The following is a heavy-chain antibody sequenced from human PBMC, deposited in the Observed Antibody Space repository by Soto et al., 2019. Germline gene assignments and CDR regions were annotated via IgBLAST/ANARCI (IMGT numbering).Heavy chain of an antibody. J-gene: IGHJ4*02. V-gene: IGHV3-7*01. Sequence: EVQLVESGGGVVQPGGSLRLSCAASGFTFSSYWMSWVRQAPGKGLEWVANIKQDGSEKYYVDSVKGRFTISRDNAKNSLYLQMNSLRAEDTAVYYCARTYSSGWPYYFDYWGQGTLVTVSS. CDR3: ARTYSSGWPYYFDY. CDR1: GFTFSSYW. CDR2: IKQDGSEK. D-gene: IGHD6-19*01.